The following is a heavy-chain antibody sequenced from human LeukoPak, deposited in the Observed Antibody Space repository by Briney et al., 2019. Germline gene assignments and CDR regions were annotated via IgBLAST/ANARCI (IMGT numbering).Heavy chain of an antibody. D-gene: IGHD2-2*01. CDR2: INSDGSST. CDR3: ARGYCSSTSCYSAD. J-gene: IGHJ4*02. V-gene: IGHV3-74*01. Sequence: VGSLRFSCAASGFSFSTYWMHWVRQAPGKGLVWVSRINSDGSSTSYADSVKGRFTISRDNAKNTLYLQMNSLRAEDTAVYYCARGYCSSTSCYSADWGQGTLVTVSS. CDR1: GFSFSTYW.